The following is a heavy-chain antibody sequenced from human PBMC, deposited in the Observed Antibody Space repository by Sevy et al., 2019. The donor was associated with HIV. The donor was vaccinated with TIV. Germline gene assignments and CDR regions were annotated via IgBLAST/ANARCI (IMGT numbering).Heavy chain of an antibody. J-gene: IGHJ4*02. CDR1: GFIFTKYD. D-gene: IGHD6-19*01. Sequence: GEALKISCAASGFIFTKYDMIWVRQIPGEGPEWVAGISSSGSETYYTDSVKGRFTISGANSVNTLYLQMNSLRDEDTAVYFCVKGGWGDYWGQGTVVTVSS. V-gene: IGHV3-23*01. CDR2: ISSSGSET. CDR3: VKGGWGDY.